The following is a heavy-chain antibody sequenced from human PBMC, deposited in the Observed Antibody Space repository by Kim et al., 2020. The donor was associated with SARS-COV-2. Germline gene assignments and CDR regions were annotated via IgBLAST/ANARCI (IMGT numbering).Heavy chain of an antibody. Sequence: SRVTISVDTSKNQFSLKLSSVTAADTAVYYCARGDCSSTSCYAWGNGMDVWGQGTTVTVSS. J-gene: IGHJ6*02. D-gene: IGHD2-2*01. CDR3: ARGDCSSTSCYAWGNGMDV. V-gene: IGHV4-31*02.